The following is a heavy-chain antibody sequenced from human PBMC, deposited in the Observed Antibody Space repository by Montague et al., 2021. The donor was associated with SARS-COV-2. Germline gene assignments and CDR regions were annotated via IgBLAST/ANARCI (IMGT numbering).Heavy chain of an antibody. Sequence: SETLSLTCAVYGASFNGYYWTWIRQPPGKGPEWIGEINHSGSTSYNPSPRSRVTISVDTSKNQFSLKLTSVTAADTAVYYCTRRLHGFNRHYFDYWGQGTLVTVSS. D-gene: IGHD5-24*01. V-gene: IGHV4-34*01. CDR1: GASFNGYY. CDR2: INHSGST. CDR3: TRRLHGFNRHYFDY. J-gene: IGHJ4*02.